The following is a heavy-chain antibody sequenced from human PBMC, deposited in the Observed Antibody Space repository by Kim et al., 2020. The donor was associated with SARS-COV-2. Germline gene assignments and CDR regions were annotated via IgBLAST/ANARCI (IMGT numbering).Heavy chain of an antibody. V-gene: IGHV4-4*07. Sequence: SETLSLTCTVSGGSISSYYWSWIRQPAGKGLEWIGRIYTSGSTNYNPSLKSRVTMSVDTSKNQFSLKLSSVTAADTAVYYCARDTALTSPPQVVPAARPVGYYYYGMDVWGQGTTVTVSS. CDR2: IYTSGST. CDR3: ARDTALTSPPQVVPAARPVGYYYYGMDV. CDR1: GGSISSYY. J-gene: IGHJ6*02. D-gene: IGHD2-2*01.